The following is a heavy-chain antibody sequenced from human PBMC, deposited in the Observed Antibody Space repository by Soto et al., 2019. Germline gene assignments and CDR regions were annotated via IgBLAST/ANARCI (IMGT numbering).Heavy chain of an antibody. CDR2: VFHTGNT. D-gene: IGHD7-27*01. J-gene: IGHJ4*02. CDR3: ARKAWVRFDY. V-gene: IGHV4-4*02. Sequence: SETLSLTCAFSCDSIISSVWWTWVRQPPGKGLEWIGEVFHTGNTNYNPSLKSRVTMSVDKSTNEFSLKVTSVTAADTAIYYCARKAWVRFDYWGQGALVTVSS. CDR1: CDSIISSVW.